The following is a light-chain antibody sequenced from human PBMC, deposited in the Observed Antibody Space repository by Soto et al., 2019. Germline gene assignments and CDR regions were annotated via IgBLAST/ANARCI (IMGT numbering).Light chain of an antibody. CDR3: HSYDSSLSGSV. Sequence: QSVLTQPPSASGTPGQRVTISCSGGSSNIGDNPVFWYQQLPGTAPKLLIYGDNNRPSGVPDRFSGSKSGTSASLAITGLQAEDEADYYCHSYDSSLSGSVFGGGTKLTVL. J-gene: IGLJ3*02. V-gene: IGLV1-40*01. CDR1: SSNIGDNP. CDR2: GDN.